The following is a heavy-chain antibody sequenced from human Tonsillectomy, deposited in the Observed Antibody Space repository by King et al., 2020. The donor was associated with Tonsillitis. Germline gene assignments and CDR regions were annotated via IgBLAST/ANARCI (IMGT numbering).Heavy chain of an antibody. V-gene: IGHV3-53*01. Sequence: VQLVESGGGLIQPGGSLRLSCAASGFTVSTNYMTWVRQAPGKGLEWVSVIYSGGSTYYADSVKGRFTTSRENSKNTLYLQMNSLGAEDTAVYYCARDLNSNGLYEGMDVWGQGTAVTVSS. CDR3: ARDLNSNGLYEGMDV. CDR1: GFTVSTNY. CDR2: IYSGGST. D-gene: IGHD6-19*01. J-gene: IGHJ6*02.